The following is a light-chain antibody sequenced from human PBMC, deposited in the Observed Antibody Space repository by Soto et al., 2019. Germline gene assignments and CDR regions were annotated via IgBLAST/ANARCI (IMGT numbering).Light chain of an antibody. CDR2: EVS. CDR1: SSDVGRYNY. CDR3: CSYTSSTSAV. J-gene: IGLJ2*01. V-gene: IGLV2-14*01. Sequence: QSALTQPASVSGSHGQSITISCTGTSSDVGRYNYVSWFQQHPGKAPKLMIFEVSTRPSGVSNRFSGSKSGNTASLTISGLQIEDEADYYCCSYTSSTSAVFGGGTKVTVL.